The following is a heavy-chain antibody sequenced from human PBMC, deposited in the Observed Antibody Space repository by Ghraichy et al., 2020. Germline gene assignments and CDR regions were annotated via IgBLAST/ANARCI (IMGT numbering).Heavy chain of an antibody. D-gene: IGHD6-13*01. CDR2: ISYDGSNK. V-gene: IGHV3-30*18. CDR1: GFTFSSYG. CDR3: AKGGYSSSWYGFLTADNWFDP. J-gene: IGHJ5*02. Sequence: GGSLRLSCAASGFTFSSYGMHWVRQAPGKGLEWVAVISYDGSNKYYADSVKGRFTISRDNSKNTLYLQMNSLRAEDTAVYYCAKGGYSSSWYGFLTADNWFDPWGQGTLVTVSS.